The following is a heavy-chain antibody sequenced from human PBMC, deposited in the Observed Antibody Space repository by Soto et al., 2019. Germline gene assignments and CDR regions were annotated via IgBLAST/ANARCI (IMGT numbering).Heavy chain of an antibody. CDR3: AKATATAITSYYFHGMDV. CDR2: ISFDGRNK. J-gene: IGHJ6*02. CDR1: GFIFSTYG. D-gene: IGHD5-12*01. Sequence: QVQLVESGGGVVQPGRSLRLSCAASGFIFSTYGMHWVRQAPGKGLEWVAVISFDGRNKYYADSVRGRFTISRDNSKNTLHLQMNSLRGEDTAVYYCAKATATAITSYYFHGMDVWGQGTTVTVSS. V-gene: IGHV3-30*18.